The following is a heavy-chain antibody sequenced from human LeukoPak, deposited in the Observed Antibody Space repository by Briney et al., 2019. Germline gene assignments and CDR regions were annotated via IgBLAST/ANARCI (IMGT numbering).Heavy chain of an antibody. CDR2: INPNSGGT. D-gene: IGHD3-10*01. J-gene: IGHJ4*02. CDR1: GYTFTGGYY. Sequence: ASVKVSCKASGYTFTGGYYIHWVRQAPGQGLEWMGWINPNSGGTNYAQKFQGRVTMTRDTSITTAYMEVNSLKSDDTAMYYCARVERRGWFGELSLWGQGTLVTVSS. CDR3: ARVERRGWFGELSL. V-gene: IGHV1-2*02.